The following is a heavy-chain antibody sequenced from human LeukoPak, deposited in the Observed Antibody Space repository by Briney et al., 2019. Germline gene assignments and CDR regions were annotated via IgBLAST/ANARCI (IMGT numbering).Heavy chain of an antibody. CDR1: GFTFSSYG. CDR3: AKAADQYYYYYFYYMDV. V-gene: IGHV3-30*18. J-gene: IGHJ6*03. D-gene: IGHD2-2*01. Sequence: PGGSLRLSCAASGFTFSSYGMHWVRQAPGKGLEWVAVISFDGSSKDYAESVKGRFTISRDNSKNTPYLQMNSLRVEDTAVYYCAKAADQYYYYYFYYMDVGGKGTTVTVS. CDR2: ISFDGSSK.